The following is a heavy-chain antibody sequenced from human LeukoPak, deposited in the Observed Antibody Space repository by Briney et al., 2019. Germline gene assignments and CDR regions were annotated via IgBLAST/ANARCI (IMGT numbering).Heavy chain of an antibody. J-gene: IGHJ4*02. D-gene: IGHD3-22*01. CDR2: IWYDGSNK. V-gene: IGHV3-33*01. CDR1: GFTFSSYG. Sequence: PGGSLRLSCAASGFTFSSYGMHWVRQAPGKGLEWVAVIWYDGSNKYYADSVKGRFTISRDNSKSTRYLQMNSLRAEDTAVYYCARDQENYDSSGYLDYWGQGTLVTVSS. CDR3: ARDQENYDSSGYLDY.